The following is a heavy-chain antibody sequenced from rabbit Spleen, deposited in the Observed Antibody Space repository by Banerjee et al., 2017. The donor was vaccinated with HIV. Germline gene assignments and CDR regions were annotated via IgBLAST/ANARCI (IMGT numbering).Heavy chain of an antibody. J-gene: IGHJ6*01. D-gene: IGHD8-1*01. CDR3: ARGAAISYFIYYTNGMDL. CDR1: GFSFSNKAV. Sequence: QEQLVESGGGLVKPEGSLTLTCTASGFSFSNKAVMCWVRQAPGKGLEWIACINAATAKPVYATWAKGRFTISKTSSTTVTLQMTSLTVADTATYFCARGAAISYFIYYTNGMDLWGQGTLVTVS. CDR2: INAATAKP. V-gene: IGHV1S45*01.